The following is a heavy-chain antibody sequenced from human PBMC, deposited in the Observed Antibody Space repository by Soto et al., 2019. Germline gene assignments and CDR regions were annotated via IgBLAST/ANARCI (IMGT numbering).Heavy chain of an antibody. CDR1: GGSFSNYY. V-gene: IGHV4-59*01. CDR2: IYYSGST. CDR3: AREDYFDSGGFPI. Sequence: QVQLQESGPGLVKPSETLSLTCSVSGGSFSNYYWSWIRQPPGKGLEWIGNIYYSGSTNYNPSLKRRVTISVDTTNNHVYLKLSFVTAADTAMYYCAREDYFDSGGFPIWGQGTLVTVS. J-gene: IGHJ4*02. D-gene: IGHD3-22*01.